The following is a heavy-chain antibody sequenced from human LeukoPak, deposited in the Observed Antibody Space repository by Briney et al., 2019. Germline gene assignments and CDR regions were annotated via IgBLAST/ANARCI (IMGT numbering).Heavy chain of an antibody. CDR3: ARGAIDY. V-gene: IGHV1-8*02. CDR1: GYTFTSYY. J-gene: IGHJ4*02. CDR2: MNPNSGNT. Sequence: ASVKVSCKASGYTFTSYYMHWVRQAPGQGLEWMGWMNPNSGNTGYAQKFQGRVTMTRNTSISTAYMGLSSLRSEDTAVYYCARGAIDYWGQGTLVTVSS.